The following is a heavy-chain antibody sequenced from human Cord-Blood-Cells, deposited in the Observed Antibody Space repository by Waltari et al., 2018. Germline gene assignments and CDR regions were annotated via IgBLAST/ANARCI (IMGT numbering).Heavy chain of an antibody. CDR3: ARDGKVQYYFDY. J-gene: IGHJ4*02. D-gene: IGHD1-1*01. CDR2: SNSDGSST. V-gene: IGHV3-74*01. CDR1: GFTFSSYW. Sequence: EVQLVESGGGLVQPGGSLRLSCAASGFTFSSYWMHWVRQAPGKGLVWVSRSNSDGSSTSYADSGNGRFTISRDNAKNTLYLQMNSLRAEDTAVYYCARDGKVQYYFDYWGQGTLVTVSS.